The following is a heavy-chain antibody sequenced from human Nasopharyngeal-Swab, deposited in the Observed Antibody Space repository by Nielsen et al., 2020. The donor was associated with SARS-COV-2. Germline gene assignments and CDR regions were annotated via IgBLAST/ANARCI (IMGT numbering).Heavy chain of an antibody. CDR2: ISWNSGNI. Sequence: SLKISCAGSGFTFDDYAMHWVRQAPGKGLEWVSGISWNSGNIGYADSVKGRFTISRDNAKNSLYLRINSLRPEDTALYYCARETAYSRSLYGGAFHHWGQGTLVTVSS. CDR3: ARETAYSRSLYGGAFHH. V-gene: IGHV3-9*01. CDR1: GFTFDDYA. J-gene: IGHJ1*01. D-gene: IGHD6-13*01.